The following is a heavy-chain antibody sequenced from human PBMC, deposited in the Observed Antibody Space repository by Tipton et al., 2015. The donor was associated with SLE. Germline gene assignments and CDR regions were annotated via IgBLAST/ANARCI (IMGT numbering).Heavy chain of an antibody. J-gene: IGHJ3*02. D-gene: IGHD3-10*01. CDR3: TRDPRYYGSGSYAFDI. V-gene: IGHV4-38-2*02. CDR1: GYSISSGYY. Sequence: TLSLTCAVSGYSISSGYYWGWIRQPPGKGLEWIGSIYHSGSTYYNPSLKSRVTMSVDTSKNQFSLKLTSVTAADTAVYFCTRDPRYYGSGSYAFDIWGQGTMVIVSS. CDR2: IYHSGST.